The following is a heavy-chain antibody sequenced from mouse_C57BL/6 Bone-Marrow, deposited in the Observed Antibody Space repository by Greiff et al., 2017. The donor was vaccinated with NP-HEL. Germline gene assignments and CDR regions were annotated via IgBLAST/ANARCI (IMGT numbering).Heavy chain of an antibody. CDR3: VRLTGTDYAMDY. CDR1: GFSFNTYA. V-gene: IGHV10-1*01. D-gene: IGHD4-1*01. CDR2: IRSKSNNYAT. J-gene: IGHJ4*01. Sequence: EVKLVESGGGLVQPKGSLKLSCAASGFSFNTYAMNWVRQAPGKGLEWVARIRSKSNNYATYYADSVKDRFTISRDDSESMLYLQMNNLKTEDTAMYYCVRLTGTDYAMDYWGQGTSVTVSS.